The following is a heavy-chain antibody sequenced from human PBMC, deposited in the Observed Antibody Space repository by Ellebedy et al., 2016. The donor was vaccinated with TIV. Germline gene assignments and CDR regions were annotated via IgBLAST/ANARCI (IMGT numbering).Heavy chain of an antibody. Sequence: ASVQVSCXASGHTFTAYGIHWVRQAPGQRPEWMGWINTGNGNTKYSQTFQGRVTITRDTSATTAYMELSSLMSEDTAVYYCATREWQDPMDVWGQGTTVTVSS. CDR3: ATREWQDPMDV. D-gene: IGHD3-3*01. CDR2: INTGNGNT. V-gene: IGHV1-3*04. J-gene: IGHJ6*02. CDR1: GHTFTAYG.